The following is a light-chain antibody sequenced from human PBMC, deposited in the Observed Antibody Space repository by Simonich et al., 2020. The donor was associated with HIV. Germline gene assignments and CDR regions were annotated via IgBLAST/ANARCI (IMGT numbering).Light chain of an antibody. V-gene: IGKV3-15*01. CDR2: DTA. CDR3: QQYDNWPT. CDR1: QTVSNN. Sequence: EIVMTQSPATLSVSPGERATLSCRAIQTVSNNLAWHQQRRGQAPRLLIYDTATRATCNPARFSGSWSGTEFTLTISSMQSEDFAVYYCQQYDNWPTFGGGTKVEIK. J-gene: IGKJ4*01.